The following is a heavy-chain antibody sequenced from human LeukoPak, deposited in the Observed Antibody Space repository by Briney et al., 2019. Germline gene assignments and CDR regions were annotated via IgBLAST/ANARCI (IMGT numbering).Heavy chain of an antibody. CDR2: ISAYNGNT. Sequence: ASVKVSCKASGYTFTSYGISWVRQAPGQGLEWMGWISAYNGNTNYAQKLQGRVTITRDTSASTAYMELSSLRSEDMAVYYCARDSPPDYWGQGTLVTVSS. V-gene: IGHV1-18*03. J-gene: IGHJ4*02. CDR1: GYTFTSYG. CDR3: ARDSPPDY.